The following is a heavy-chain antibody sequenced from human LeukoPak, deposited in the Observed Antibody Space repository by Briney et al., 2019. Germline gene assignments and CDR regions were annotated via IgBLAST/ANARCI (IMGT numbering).Heavy chain of an antibody. J-gene: IGHJ3*02. V-gene: IGHV1-69*13. CDR2: IIPIFGTA. D-gene: IGHD3-22*01. CDR3: ARDNAPKYYYDSSGSFDI. CDR1: GYTFTSYG. Sequence: SVKVSCKASGYTFTSYGISWVRHAPGQGLEWMGVIIPIFGTANYAQKFQGRVTITADESTSTAYMELSSLRSEDTAVYYCARDNAPKYYYDSSGSFDIWGQGTMVTVSS.